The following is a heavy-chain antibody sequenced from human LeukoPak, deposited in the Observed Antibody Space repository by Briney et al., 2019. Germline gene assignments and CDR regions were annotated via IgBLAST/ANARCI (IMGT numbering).Heavy chain of an antibody. Sequence: SETLSLTCAVSGYSISSGYYWGWIRQPPGKGLEWIGSIYHSGSTYYNPSPKSRVTISVDTSKNQFSLKLSSVTAADTAVYYCARDSSSWYRERNWFDPWGQGTLVTVSS. CDR1: GYSISSGYY. CDR2: IYHSGST. D-gene: IGHD6-13*01. V-gene: IGHV4-38-2*02. J-gene: IGHJ5*02. CDR3: ARDSSSWYRERNWFDP.